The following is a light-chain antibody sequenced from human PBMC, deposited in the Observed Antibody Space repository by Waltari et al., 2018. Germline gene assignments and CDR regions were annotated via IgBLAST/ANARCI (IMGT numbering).Light chain of an antibody. CDR3: QQRANWPPLT. V-gene: IGKV3-11*01. Sequence: VLPLYPATLSFSAWVVATISCRASQSVYNFLALYHQKPGQSPILLIYEASQRATRIPARFSGSESGTDFTLTISNLEPEDVAVYFCQQRANWPPLTFGGGTKVEIK. CDR1: QSVYNF. J-gene: IGKJ4*01. CDR2: EAS.